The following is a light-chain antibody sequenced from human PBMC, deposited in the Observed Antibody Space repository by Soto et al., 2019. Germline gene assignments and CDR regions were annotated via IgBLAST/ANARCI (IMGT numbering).Light chain of an antibody. Sequence: DIVMTQTPLSSPVTLGQPASISCRSSQSLVPSDGNTYLSLLQQRPGQPPRLLIYKISDRFSVVTDRFSGSGAGIDFTLKISRVEAEDVVVYYCIHATQFPITFGQGTRLELK. CDR1: QSLVPSDGNTY. CDR3: IHATQFPIT. J-gene: IGKJ5*01. CDR2: KIS. V-gene: IGKV2-24*01.